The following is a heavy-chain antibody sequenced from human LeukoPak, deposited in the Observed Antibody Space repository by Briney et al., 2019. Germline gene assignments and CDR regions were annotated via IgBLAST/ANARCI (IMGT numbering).Heavy chain of an antibody. D-gene: IGHD5-12*01. CDR3: ARDKGVSGYRGYYYYGMDV. Sequence: ASVKVSCKASGYTFTSYGISWVRQAPGQGLEWMGWISAYNGNTNYAQKLQGRVTMTTDTSTSTAYMELRSLRSDDTAVYYCARDKGVSGYRGYYYYGMDVWGQGTTVTVSS. V-gene: IGHV1-18*01. CDR1: GYTFTSYG. CDR2: ISAYNGNT. J-gene: IGHJ6*02.